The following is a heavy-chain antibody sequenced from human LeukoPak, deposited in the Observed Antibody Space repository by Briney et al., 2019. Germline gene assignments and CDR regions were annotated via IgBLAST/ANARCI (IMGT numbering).Heavy chain of an antibody. V-gene: IGHV3-7*01. D-gene: IGHD2-15*01. CDR2: IKQDGSEK. CDR1: GFTFSSYW. J-gene: IGHJ4*02. CDR3: ARARRYLGYCSGGSCYGYFDY. Sequence: GGSLRLSCAASGFTFSSYWMSLVRQAPGKGLEWVANIKQDGSEKYYVDSVKGRFTISRDNAKNSLYLQMNSLRAEDTAVYYCARARRYLGYCSGGSCYGYFDYWGQGTLVTVSS.